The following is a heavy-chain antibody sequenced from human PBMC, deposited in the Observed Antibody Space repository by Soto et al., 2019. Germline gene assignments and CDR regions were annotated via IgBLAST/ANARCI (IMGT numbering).Heavy chain of an antibody. D-gene: IGHD3-3*01. Sequence: GESLKISCKGSGSSFTSYWISWVRQMPGKGLEWMGRIDPSDSYTRYSPSFQGQVTISADKSINSVYLQWSSLKASDTATYYCARLGFNYDFLSGYYNVHHYYGIDVWGQGTTVTVSS. V-gene: IGHV5-10-1*04. J-gene: IGHJ6*02. CDR1: GSSFTSYW. CDR3: ARLGFNYDFLSGYYNVHHYYGIDV. CDR2: IDPSDSYT.